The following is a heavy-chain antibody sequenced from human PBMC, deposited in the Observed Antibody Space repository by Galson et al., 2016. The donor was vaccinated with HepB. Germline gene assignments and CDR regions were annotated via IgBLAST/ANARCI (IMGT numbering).Heavy chain of an antibody. CDR3: AEDDYGNHVAFFDY. D-gene: IGHD4-11*01. J-gene: IGHJ4*02. V-gene: IGHV3-30*04. CDR2: ISDDGTKK. CDR1: GFIFSTYA. Sequence: FLRLSCAASGFIFSTYAMHWVRQTPGKGLEWVATISDDGTKKYYVDSVKGRFTISRDNSKNTLYLQMNSLRPEDPAVYYCAEDDYGNHVAFFDYWGQGTLVTVST.